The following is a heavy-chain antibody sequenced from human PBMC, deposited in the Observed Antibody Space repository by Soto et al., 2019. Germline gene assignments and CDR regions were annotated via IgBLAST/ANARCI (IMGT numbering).Heavy chain of an antibody. CDR2: ISAHNGNT. Sequence: QVHLVQSGAEVKKPGASVKVSCKGSGYDFTTYGITWVRQAPGQGLEWMAWISAHNGNTDYAQKLQGRVTVTRDTPTSTAYMELRSLRSDDTAVYYCARGRYGDYWAQGALFTFSS. D-gene: IGHD1-1*01. J-gene: IGHJ4*02. CDR3: ARGRYGDY. V-gene: IGHV1-18*01. CDR1: GYDFTTYG.